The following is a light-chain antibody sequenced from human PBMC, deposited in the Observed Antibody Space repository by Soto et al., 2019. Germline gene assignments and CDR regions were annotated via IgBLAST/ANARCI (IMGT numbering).Light chain of an antibody. V-gene: IGKV3-20*01. CDR2: IAS. CDR1: HAVRNIY. CDR3: HQYGSSPWT. J-gene: IGKJ1*01. Sequence: EIELTQSPGTLSLSTGETATLSSRASHAVRNIYLAWYHHKPGQAPRLLIYIASNRATGIPDSFTGSGSGTDLTLTISSLEPEDFEVYFCHQYGSSPWTFGLGTKVDTK.